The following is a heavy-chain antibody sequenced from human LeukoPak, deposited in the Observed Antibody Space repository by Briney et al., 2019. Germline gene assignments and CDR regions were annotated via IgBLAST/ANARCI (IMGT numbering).Heavy chain of an antibody. CDR1: GGTFSSYA. CDR3: ARVVLAARHAFDI. V-gene: IGHV1-69*01. J-gene: IGHJ3*02. CDR2: IIPIFGKA. D-gene: IGHD6-6*01. Sequence: SVKVSCKASGGTFSSYAISWVRQAPGQGLEWMGGIIPIFGKANYAQKFQGRVTITADESTSTAYMELSSLRSEDTAVYYCARVVLAARHAFDIWGQGTMVTVSS.